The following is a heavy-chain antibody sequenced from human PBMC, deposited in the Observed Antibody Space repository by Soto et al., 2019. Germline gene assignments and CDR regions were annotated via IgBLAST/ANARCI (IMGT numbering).Heavy chain of an antibody. CDR1: GGSISSGGYS. CDR2: IYHSGST. J-gene: IGHJ5*02. Sequence: QLQLQESGSGLVKPSQTLSLTCAVSGGSISSGGYSWSWIRQPPGKGLEWIGYIYHSGSTYYNPTPKRRATRSVDRSKNQFSLKLSSVTAADTAVYYCARGQVVAAQPWGQGTLVTVSS. CDR3: ARGQVVAAQP. D-gene: IGHD2-15*01. V-gene: IGHV4-30-2*01.